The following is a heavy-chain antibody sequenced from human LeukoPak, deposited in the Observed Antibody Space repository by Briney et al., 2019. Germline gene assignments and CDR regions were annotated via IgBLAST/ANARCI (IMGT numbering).Heavy chain of an antibody. V-gene: IGHV3-53*05. D-gene: IGHD2-21*02. Sequence: GGSLRLSCAVSGFSVSSNYMSWVRQAPGKGLEWVSVIYSGGSTYYADSVKGRFTISRDNSHNTLYLQMNSLRTKDTAVYYCATDSNDYGDYWGQGTLVTVSS. CDR2: IYSGGST. CDR3: ATDSNDYGDY. CDR1: GFSVSSNY. J-gene: IGHJ4*02.